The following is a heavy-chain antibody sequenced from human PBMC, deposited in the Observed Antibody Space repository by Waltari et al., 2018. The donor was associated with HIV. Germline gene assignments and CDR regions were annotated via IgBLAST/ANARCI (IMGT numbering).Heavy chain of an antibody. CDR2: INGNGGST. V-gene: IGHV3-20*01. D-gene: IGHD3-22*01. CDR1: GFTFDDYG. J-gene: IGHJ3*02. CDR3: AGHYYDAHTFDI. Sequence: EVQLVESGGGVVRPGGSLSLSCAASGFTFDDYGMSWVRQAPGKGLEWVSGINGNGGSTGYADSVKGRFTISRDNAKNSLYLQMNSLRAEDTVLYHCAGHYYDAHTFDIWGQGTMVTVSS.